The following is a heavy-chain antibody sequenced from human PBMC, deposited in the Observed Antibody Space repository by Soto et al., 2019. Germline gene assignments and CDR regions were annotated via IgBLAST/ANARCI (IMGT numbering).Heavy chain of an antibody. CDR3: AREGTPIDY. CDR2: ISAYNGNT. D-gene: IGHD2-15*01. CDR1: CYTFTNFG. V-gene: IGHV1-18*01. J-gene: IGHJ4*02. Sequence: ASVKVSCKAACYTFTNFGISWVRRAPGQGLEWMGWISAYNGNTNYAQKFQGRVTMTTDTSTSTAYMEVRSLRFDDTAVYYCAREGTPIDYWGQGTLVTVSS.